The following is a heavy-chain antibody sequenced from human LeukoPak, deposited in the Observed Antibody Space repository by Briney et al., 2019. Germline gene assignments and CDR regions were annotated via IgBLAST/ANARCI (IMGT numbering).Heavy chain of an antibody. CDR3: ARAHPDCSRTSCLDAFDI. CDR2: ITSSSSTI. J-gene: IGHJ3*02. D-gene: IGHD2-2*01. CDR1: GFTFSSYS. V-gene: IGHV3-48*01. Sequence: QSGGSLRLSCAASGFTFSSYSMNWVRQAPGKGLEWLSFITSSSSTIYYADSVKGRFTISRDNGKNSLYLQMNSLRAEDTAVYYCARAHPDCSRTSCLDAFDIWGQGTMVTVSS.